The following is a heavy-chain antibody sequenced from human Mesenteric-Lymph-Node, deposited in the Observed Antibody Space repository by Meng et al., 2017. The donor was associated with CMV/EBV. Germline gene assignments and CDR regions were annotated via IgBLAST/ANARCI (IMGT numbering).Heavy chain of an antibody. J-gene: IGHJ6*02. Sequence: GESLKISCVASGFTLSSNWMTWVRQAPGKGLEWVANIKQDGSEKYYVDSVKGRFTISRDNAKNSLYLQMHSLTAEDTAVYYCARVGHYYYYGMDVWGPGTTVTVSS. CDR3: ARVGHYYYYGMDV. CDR2: IKQDGSEK. CDR1: GFTLSSNW. V-gene: IGHV3-7*01.